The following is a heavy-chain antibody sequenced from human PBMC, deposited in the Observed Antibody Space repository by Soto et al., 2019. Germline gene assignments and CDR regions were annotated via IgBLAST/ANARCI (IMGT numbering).Heavy chain of an antibody. D-gene: IGHD3-22*01. J-gene: IGHJ4*02. V-gene: IGHV3-48*01. Sequence: EVQLVESGGGLVQPGGSLRLSCAASGFTFSSYSMNWVCKAPGKGLEWVSYISSSSSTIYYADSVKGRFTISRDNAKNSLYLQMNSLRAEDTAVYYCARGAYYYDSSGLSYWGQGTLVTVSS. CDR2: ISSSSSTI. CDR3: ARGAYYYDSSGLSY. CDR1: GFTFSSYS.